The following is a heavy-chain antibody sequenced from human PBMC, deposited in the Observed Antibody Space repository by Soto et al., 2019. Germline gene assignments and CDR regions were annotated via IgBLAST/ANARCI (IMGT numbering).Heavy chain of an antibody. CDR1: GFTFSSYS. CDR3: AKGHYYDSSGYYELYCYYYGMDV. J-gene: IGHJ6*02. Sequence: GGSLRLSCAASGFTFSSYSMSWVRQAPGKGLEWVSAISGSGGSTYYADSVKGRFTISRDNSKNTLYLQMNSLRAEDTAVYYCAKGHYYDSSGYYELYCYYYGMDVWGQGTTVTVSS. CDR2: ISGSGGST. V-gene: IGHV3-23*01. D-gene: IGHD3-22*01.